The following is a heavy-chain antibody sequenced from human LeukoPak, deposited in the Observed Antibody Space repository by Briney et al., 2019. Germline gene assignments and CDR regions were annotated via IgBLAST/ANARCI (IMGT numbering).Heavy chain of an antibody. Sequence: ASVKVSCKASGYTFTSYAMNWVRQAPGQGLEWMGWINPGSGATNCAQRFHGRVTMTRDTSISTVYMELSRLRSDDTAVYYCAGTYYYDSSGYSSFDYWGQGTLVTVSS. J-gene: IGHJ4*02. CDR3: AGTYYYDSSGYSSFDY. CDR2: INPGSGAT. D-gene: IGHD3-22*01. CDR1: GYTFTSYA. V-gene: IGHV1-2*02.